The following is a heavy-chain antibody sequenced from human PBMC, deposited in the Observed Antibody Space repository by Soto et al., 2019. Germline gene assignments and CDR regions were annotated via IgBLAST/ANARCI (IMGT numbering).Heavy chain of an antibody. CDR1: GGNVSSNSYS. Sequence: PSETLSLTCPVSGGNVSSNSYSWGWVRQSPGKGLEWIGTIYSSENTYYNPSLLSRVTISVDTSKNEFSLRLSSVTAADTAVYYCARLNGYCDSTNCHGYYGMDVWGQGTTVTVSS. CDR2: IYSSENT. D-gene: IGHD2-2*03. CDR3: ARLNGYCDSTNCHGYYGMDV. V-gene: IGHV4-39*01. J-gene: IGHJ6*02.